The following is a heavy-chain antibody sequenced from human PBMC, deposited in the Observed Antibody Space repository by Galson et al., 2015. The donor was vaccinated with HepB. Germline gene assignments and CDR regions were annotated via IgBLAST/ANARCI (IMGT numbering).Heavy chain of an antibody. CDR1: GGSMKNYY. D-gene: IGHD2-21*02. Sequence: SETLSLTCNVSGGSMKNYYWSWVRQSPGKGLEWIAYIYYSGNSNYNPSLRSRVTISIDTSKNQFPLNLNSVPAADTAVYFCAIQKEFSTDWYSHRYSYFDLWGRGTLVTVSS. CDR3: AIQKEFSTDWYSHRYSYFDL. V-gene: IGHV4-59*08. CDR2: IYYSGNS. J-gene: IGHJ2*01.